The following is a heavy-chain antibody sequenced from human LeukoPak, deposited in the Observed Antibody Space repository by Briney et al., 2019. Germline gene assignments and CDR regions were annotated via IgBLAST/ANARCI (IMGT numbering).Heavy chain of an antibody. CDR1: GFTFSSYA. Sequence: GGSLRLSCAGSGFTFSSYAMSWVRQAPGKGLEWVSTISGSGGAGTYYADSVKGRFTVSRDNSRNTLYLPMNSLRAEDTAVYYCVKGRGGSPFYGMDVWGQGTTVTVSS. CDR2: ISGSGGAGT. V-gene: IGHV3-23*01. J-gene: IGHJ6*02. CDR3: VKGRGGSPFYGMDV. D-gene: IGHD1-26*01.